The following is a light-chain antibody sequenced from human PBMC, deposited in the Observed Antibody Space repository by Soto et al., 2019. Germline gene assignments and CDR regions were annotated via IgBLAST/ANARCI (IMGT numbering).Light chain of an antibody. CDR2: EVS. J-gene: IGLJ2*01. CDR1: SSDVGGYNF. Sequence: QSALTQPPSASGSPGQSVTISCTGTSSDVGGYNFVSWYRQHPGKAPKLLIYEVSKRPSGVPDRVSGSKSGNTASLTVSGLQLEDEADYYCSSYAGSNNLVFGGGTKLTVL. CDR3: SSYAGSNNLV. V-gene: IGLV2-8*01.